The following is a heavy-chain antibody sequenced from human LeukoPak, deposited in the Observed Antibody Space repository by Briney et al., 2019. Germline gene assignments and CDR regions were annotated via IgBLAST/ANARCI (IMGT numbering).Heavy chain of an antibody. Sequence: PSETLSLTCAVYGGSFSGYYWSWIRQPPGKGLEWIGEINHSGSTNYNPSLKSRVTISVDTSKNQFSLKLSSVTAADTAVYYCARQAVIEYAFDIWGQGTMVTVSS. D-gene: IGHD3-16*02. V-gene: IGHV4-34*01. J-gene: IGHJ3*02. CDR3: ARQAVIEYAFDI. CDR2: INHSGST. CDR1: GGSFSGYY.